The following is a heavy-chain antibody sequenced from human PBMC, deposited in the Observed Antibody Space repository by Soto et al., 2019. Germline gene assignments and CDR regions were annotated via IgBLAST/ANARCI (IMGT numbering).Heavy chain of an antibody. J-gene: IGHJ6*03. CDR3: ARVQRNYYYYYMDV. CDR1: GFTFDDYG. V-gene: IGHV3-20*01. CDR2: INWNGGST. D-gene: IGHD6-25*01. Sequence: EVQLVESGGGVVRPGGSLRLSCAASGFTFDDYGMSWVRLAPGKGLEWVSGINWNGGSTGYADSVKGRFTISRDNAKNSLYLQMYSLRAEDTALYHCARVQRNYYYYYMDVWGKGTTVTVSS.